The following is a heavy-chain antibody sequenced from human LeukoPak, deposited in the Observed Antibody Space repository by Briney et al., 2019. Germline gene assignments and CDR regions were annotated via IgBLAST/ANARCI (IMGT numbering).Heavy chain of an antibody. Sequence: ASVKVSCKASGYTFTSYDINWVRQATGQGLEWMGWMNPNSGNTGYAQKFQGRVTITRNTSISTAYMELSSLRSEDTAVYYCARVVSSVWGSYRPDAFDIWGQGTMVTVSS. J-gene: IGHJ3*02. CDR3: ARVVSSVWGSYRPDAFDI. CDR2: MNPNSGNT. CDR1: GYTFTSYD. D-gene: IGHD3-16*02. V-gene: IGHV1-8*03.